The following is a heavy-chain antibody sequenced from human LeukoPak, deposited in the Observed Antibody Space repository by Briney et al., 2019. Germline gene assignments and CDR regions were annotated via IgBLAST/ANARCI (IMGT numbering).Heavy chain of an antibody. Sequence: AGGSLRLSCAASGFSFDDYAMHWVRQAPGKGLEWVSGITGNGGTIAYADSVKGRFTVSGDNAKSSLYLQMSSLRAEDMALYYCVRESGSYYFDYWGQGTLVTVSS. CDR1: GFSFDDYA. J-gene: IGHJ4*02. CDR2: ITGNGGTI. CDR3: VRESGSYYFDY. D-gene: IGHD3-22*01. V-gene: IGHV3-9*03.